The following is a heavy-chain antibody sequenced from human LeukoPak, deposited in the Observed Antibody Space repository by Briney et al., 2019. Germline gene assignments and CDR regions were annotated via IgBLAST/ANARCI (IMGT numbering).Heavy chain of an antibody. Sequence: PGGSLTLSCEASGITVSSNYMSWVRQAPGKGLEWVAVIYRGTTTDYADSVKGRFTISKDNSRNTLYLQMNSLRAEDTALYYCARVADTHIFDYWRQGALVSVCS. D-gene: IGHD2-21*01. J-gene: IGHJ4*02. CDR1: GITVSSNY. V-gene: IGHV3-53*01. CDR2: IYRGTTT. CDR3: ARVADTHIFDY.